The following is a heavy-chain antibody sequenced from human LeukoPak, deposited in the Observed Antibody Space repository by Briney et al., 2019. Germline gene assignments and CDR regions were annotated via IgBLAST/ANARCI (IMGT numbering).Heavy chain of an antibody. CDR1: GFTFSSYS. CDR3: ARGKVGELDY. J-gene: IGHJ4*02. Sequence: GGSLRLSCATSGFTFSSYSMNWVRQAPGKGLEWVSSISSSSSYIYYADSVKGRFTISRDNAKNSLYLQMNSLRAEDTAVYYCARGKVGELDYWGQGTLVTVSS. CDR2: ISSSSSYI. V-gene: IGHV3-21*01. D-gene: IGHD3-10*01.